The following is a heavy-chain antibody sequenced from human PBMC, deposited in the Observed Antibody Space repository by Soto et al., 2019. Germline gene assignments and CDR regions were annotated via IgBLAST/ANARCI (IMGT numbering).Heavy chain of an antibody. V-gene: IGHV4-4*02. CDR2: IYHSGST. J-gene: IGHJ6*02. Sequence: QVQLQESGPGLVKPSGTLSLTCAVSGGSISSSNWWSWVRQPPGKGLEWIGEIYHSGSTNYNPSLKSRVTISVDKSKHQFSLKLSSVTAADTAVYYCARGESSCISTGCYIWNTPRHYGMDVWGQGTTVTVSS. D-gene: IGHD2-2*02. CDR1: GGSISSSNW. CDR3: ARGESSCISTGCYIWNTPRHYGMDV.